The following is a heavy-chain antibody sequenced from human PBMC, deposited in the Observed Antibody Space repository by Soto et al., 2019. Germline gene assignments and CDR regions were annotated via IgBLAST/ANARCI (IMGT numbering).Heavy chain of an antibody. CDR2: IIPIFGTA. CDR1: GGTFSSYA. D-gene: IGHD3-16*01. J-gene: IGHJ6*02. Sequence: SVKVSCKASGGTFSSYAISWVRQAPGQGLEWMGGIIPIFGTANYAQKFQGRVTITADESTSTAYMELSSLRSEDTAVYYCARATEGGFYYYYYYGVDVWGQGTTVTVSS. CDR3: ARATEGGFYYYYYYGVDV. V-gene: IGHV1-69*13.